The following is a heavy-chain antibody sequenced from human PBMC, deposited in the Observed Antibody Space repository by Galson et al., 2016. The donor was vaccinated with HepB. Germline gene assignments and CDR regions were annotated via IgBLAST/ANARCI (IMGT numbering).Heavy chain of an antibody. CDR3: ALLYDY. D-gene: IGHD2/OR15-2a*01. Sequence: SETLSLTCSVSGGPMNGFYWSWIRQPPGKGLEWIGYIYSSGYTTYNPSLQSRVPISVDTPKNQFSLRLSSVTAADTAVYYCALLYDYWGQGALVTVSS. J-gene: IGHJ4*02. V-gene: IGHV4-59*01. CDR2: IYSSGYT. CDR1: GGPMNGFY.